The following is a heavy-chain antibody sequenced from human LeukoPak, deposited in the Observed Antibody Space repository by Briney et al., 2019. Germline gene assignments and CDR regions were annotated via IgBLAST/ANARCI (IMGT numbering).Heavy chain of an antibody. J-gene: IGHJ4*02. CDR3: ARDKSGTFDY. CDR2: INSDESST. Sequence: GGSLRLSCAASTFTFSSYWIDWVRQVPGKGLVWVSRINSDESSTNYADSVKGRFTISRDNPKNTLYLQMNSLRAEDTAVYYCARDKSGTFDYWGQGTLVTVSS. V-gene: IGHV3-74*01. CDR1: TFTFSSYW. D-gene: IGHD3-10*01.